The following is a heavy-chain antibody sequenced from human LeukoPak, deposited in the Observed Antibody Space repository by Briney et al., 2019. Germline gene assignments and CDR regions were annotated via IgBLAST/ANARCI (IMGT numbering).Heavy chain of an antibody. CDR3: TKKLWWDCSGTNCPKADLFDP. Sequence: QPGGSLGLSCAASGSYWMHWVRQAPGKGLVWVSHINSDGSWTSYADSVKGRFTISKDNAKNTLSLQMNSLRAEDTAVYYCTKKLWWDCSGTNCPKADLFDPWGQGTLVTVSS. CDR1: GSYW. D-gene: IGHD2-2*01. CDR2: INSDGSWT. J-gene: IGHJ5*02. V-gene: IGHV3-74*01.